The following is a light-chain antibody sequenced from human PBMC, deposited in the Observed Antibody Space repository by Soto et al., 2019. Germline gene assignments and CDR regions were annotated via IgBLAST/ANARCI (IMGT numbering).Light chain of an antibody. Sequence: QSALTQPASVSGSPGQSITIPCSGTSSDVGSYNVVSWYQQHPGKAPKLVIYDVSNRPSGVSPHFSGAKSGNTASLTIAGLLAEVDSDYYRSSYTRSSTPYVFGTGTKVTIL. CDR2: DVS. CDR1: SSDVGSYNV. V-gene: IGLV2-14*03. J-gene: IGLJ1*01. CDR3: SSYTRSSTPYV.